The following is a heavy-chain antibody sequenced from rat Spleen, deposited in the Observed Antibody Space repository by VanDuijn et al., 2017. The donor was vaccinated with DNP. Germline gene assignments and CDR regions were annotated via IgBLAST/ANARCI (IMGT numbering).Heavy chain of an antibody. D-gene: IGHD1-9*01. J-gene: IGHJ3*01. V-gene: IGHV1-43*01. Sequence: QVQLQQSGAELAKPGSSVKISCKASGYTFTTYYISWIKQTTGQDREYIGYINTGSGGTNYNEKFRGKATLTVDTSSNTAFMQLSSLTPDDSAVYYCARGTTGITPFAYWGQGTLVTVSS. CDR3: ARGTTGITPFAY. CDR1: GYTFTTYY. CDR2: INTGSGGT.